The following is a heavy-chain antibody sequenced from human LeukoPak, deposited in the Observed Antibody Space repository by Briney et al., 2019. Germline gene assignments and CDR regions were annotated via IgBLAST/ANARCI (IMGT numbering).Heavy chain of an antibody. CDR1: GFTFSSYS. CDR2: ISSSSSYI. J-gene: IGHJ4*02. V-gene: IGHV3-21*01. Sequence: GGSLRLSCAASGFTFSSYSMNWVRQAPGKGLEWVSSISSSSSYIYYADPVKGRFTISRDNAKNSLYLQMNSLRAEDTAVYYCARDRGPGDYWGQGTLVTVSS. D-gene: IGHD5-24*01. CDR3: ARDRGPGDY.